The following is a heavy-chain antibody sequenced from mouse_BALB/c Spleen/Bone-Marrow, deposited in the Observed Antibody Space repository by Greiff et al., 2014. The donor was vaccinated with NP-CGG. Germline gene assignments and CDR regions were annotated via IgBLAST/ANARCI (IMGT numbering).Heavy chain of an antibody. D-gene: IGHD1-1*01. V-gene: IGHV1S132*01. Sequence: XLQXXXXELVKPGASVKLSCKTSGYTFXXXXIQWVKQXXXQXLXXXXEIFPGTGTTYYNEKFKGKATLTIDTSSSTAYMQXXSLTSEDSAVYFCARHYYGSSDAMDYWGQGTSVTVSS. CDR2: IFPGTGTT. CDR3: ARHYYGSSDAMDY. J-gene: IGHJ4*01. CDR1: GYTFXXXX.